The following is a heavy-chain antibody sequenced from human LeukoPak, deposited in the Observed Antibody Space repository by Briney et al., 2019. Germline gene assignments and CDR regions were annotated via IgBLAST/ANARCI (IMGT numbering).Heavy chain of an antibody. J-gene: IGHJ4*02. V-gene: IGHV4-30-4*08. D-gene: IGHD2-2*01. CDR1: GGSISSGDYY. CDR3: ARNLVPAAFDY. CDR2: IYYSGST. Sequence: SETLSLTCTVSGGSISSGDYYWSWIRQPPGKGLEWIGYIYYSGSTYYNPSLKSRVTISVDTSKNQFSLKLSSVTVADAAVYYCARNLVPAAFDYWGQGTLVTVSS.